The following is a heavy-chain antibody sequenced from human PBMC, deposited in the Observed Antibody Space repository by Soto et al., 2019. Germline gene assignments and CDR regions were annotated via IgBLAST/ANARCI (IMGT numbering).Heavy chain of an antibody. V-gene: IGHV3-30*18. CDR1: GFTFSSYG. CDR2: ISYDGSNK. Sequence: ESGGGVVQPGRSLRLSCAASGFTFSSYGMHWVRQAPGKGLEWVAVISYDGSNKYYADSVKGRFTISRDNSKNTLYLQMNSLRAEDTAVYYCAKAYGDYVYYYYGMDVWGQGTTVTVSS. D-gene: IGHD4-17*01. J-gene: IGHJ6*02. CDR3: AKAYGDYVYYYYGMDV.